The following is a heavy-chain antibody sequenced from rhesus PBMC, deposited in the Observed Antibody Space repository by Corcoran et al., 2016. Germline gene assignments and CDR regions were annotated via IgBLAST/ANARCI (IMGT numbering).Heavy chain of an antibody. CDR3: ARLTISGTTSYFDC. Sequence: QLQLQESGPGLLRPSETLSLTCAVSGGSISSYYCSWIRQPPGKGLEWIERISGSGGSTDYNPSLKSRVTISTDTSKNQFPLKLSSVTAADTAVYYCARLTISGTTSYFDCWGQGVLVTVSS. CDR1: GGSISSYY. D-gene: IGHD1-14*01. J-gene: IGHJ4*01. CDR2: ISGSGGST. V-gene: IGHV4-173*01.